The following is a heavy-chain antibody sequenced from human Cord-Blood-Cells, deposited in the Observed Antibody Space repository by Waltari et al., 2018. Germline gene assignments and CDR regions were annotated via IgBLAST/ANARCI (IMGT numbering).Heavy chain of an antibody. CDR3: ARASAYYYDSSGYYWFDP. CDR1: GGSISSSSYY. Sequence: VSGGSISSSSYYWGWIRQPPGKGLEWIGSIYYSGSTYYNPSLKSRVTISVDTSKNQFSLKLSSVTAADTAVYYCARASAYYYDSSGYYWFDPWGQGTLVTVSS. D-gene: IGHD3-22*01. J-gene: IGHJ5*02. V-gene: IGHV4-39*01. CDR2: IYYSGST.